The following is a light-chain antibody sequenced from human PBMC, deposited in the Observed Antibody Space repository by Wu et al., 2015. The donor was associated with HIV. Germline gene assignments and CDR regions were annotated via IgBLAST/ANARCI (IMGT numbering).Light chain of an antibody. CDR1: QIIATN. CDR2: DAS. V-gene: IGKV3-15*01. Sequence: EIVMTQSPATLSVSPGGRVTLSCRASQIIATNLAWYQQKPGQPPRLLIYDASTRATGFPARFSGSGSGTDFTLRISRLEPEDFAVYFCQQYVGAPLTFGGGTKMEIK. J-gene: IGKJ4*01. CDR3: QQYVGAPLT.